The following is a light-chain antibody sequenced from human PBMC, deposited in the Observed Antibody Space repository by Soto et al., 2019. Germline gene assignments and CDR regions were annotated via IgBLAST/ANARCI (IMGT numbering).Light chain of an antibody. V-gene: IGLV2-23*01. Sequence: QSALAQPASVSGSPGQSITISCTGTSSDVGAYNSGSWYQQHPHRAPQVIIYKGTQRPSGVSNRFSGSTSGNAASLTISALQTDDEADYFCCSSAPESTYVCGTGTQVTVL. CDR1: SSDVGAYNS. CDR3: CSSAPESTYV. CDR2: KGT. J-gene: IGLJ1*01.